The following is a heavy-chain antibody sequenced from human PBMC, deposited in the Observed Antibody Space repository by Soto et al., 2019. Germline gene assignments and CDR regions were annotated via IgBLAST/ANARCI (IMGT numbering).Heavy chain of an antibody. CDR1: NGSISSRYY. J-gene: IGHJ2*01. CDR2: IYYVGST. D-gene: IGHD6-19*01. V-gene: IGHV4-39*01. CDR3: ARTAVATHWYFDL. Sequence: LQLQESGPGLVKPSETLSLTCTVSNGSISSRYYWGWLRQTPGKGLEWIASIYYVGSTYYSPSLESRVAISVDTSNNQFSLRLTSVTAADTAVYYCARTAVATHWYFDLWGRGTLVT.